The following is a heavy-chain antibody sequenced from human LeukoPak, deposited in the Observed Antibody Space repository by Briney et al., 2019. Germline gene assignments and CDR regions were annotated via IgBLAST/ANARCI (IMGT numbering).Heavy chain of an antibody. CDR2: ISSSGSTI. J-gene: IGHJ4*02. D-gene: IGHD3-16*02. V-gene: IGHV3-11*01. CDR3: ARGGFLRLGELSYRKEFDY. Sequence: GGSLRLSCAASGFTFSDYYMSWIRQAPGKGLEWVSYISSSGSTIYYADSVKGRFTIPRDNAKNSLYLQMNSLRAEDTAVYSCARGGFLRLGELSYRKEFDYWGQGTLVTVSS. CDR1: GFTFSDYY.